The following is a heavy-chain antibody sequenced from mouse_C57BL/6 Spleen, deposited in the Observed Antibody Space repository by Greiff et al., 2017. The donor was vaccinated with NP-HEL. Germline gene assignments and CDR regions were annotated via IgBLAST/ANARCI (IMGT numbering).Heavy chain of an antibody. Sequence: VQLQQSGTVLARPGASVKMSCKTSGYTFTSYWMHWVKQRPGQGLEWIGAIYPGNSDTSYNQKFKGKAKLTAVTSASTAYMELSRLTNEDSAVYYCTRDLLRLYLYFDYWGQGTTLTVSS. CDR2: IYPGNSDT. V-gene: IGHV1-5*01. CDR1: GYTFTSYW. J-gene: IGHJ2*01. CDR3: TRDLLRLYLYFDY. D-gene: IGHD1-1*01.